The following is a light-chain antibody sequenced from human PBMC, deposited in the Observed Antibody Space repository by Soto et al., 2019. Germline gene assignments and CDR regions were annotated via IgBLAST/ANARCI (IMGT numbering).Light chain of an antibody. CDR3: QQYNPWPLT. J-gene: IGKJ4*01. V-gene: IGKV3-15*01. CDR1: QSVNSY. Sequence: ETVMTQSPATLSVSPGERATLSCRAGQSVNSYLAWYQQKPGQAPRLLIRGASARATGIPARFSGSGSGTECTLTISSLQSEDFAVYYCQQYNPWPLTFGGGTKVDIK. CDR2: GAS.